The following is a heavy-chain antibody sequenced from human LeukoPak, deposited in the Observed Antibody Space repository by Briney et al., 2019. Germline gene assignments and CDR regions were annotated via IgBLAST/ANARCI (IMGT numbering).Heavy chain of an antibody. V-gene: IGHV5-51*01. CDR2: IYPGDSDT. J-gene: IGHJ6*02. CDR3: ARVPGYGPRATSHYYYGMDV. D-gene: IGHD5-18*01. Sequence: GESLKISCKGSGYSFTNFWIGWVRQMPGKGLEWMGIIYPGDSDTRYSPSFQGQVTISADKSISTAYLQWSSLKASDTAMYYCARVPGYGPRATSHYYYGMDVWGQGTTVTVSS. CDR1: GYSFTNFW.